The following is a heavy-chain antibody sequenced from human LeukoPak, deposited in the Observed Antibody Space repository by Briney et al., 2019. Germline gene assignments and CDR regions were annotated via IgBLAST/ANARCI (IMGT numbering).Heavy chain of an antibody. CDR3: AKPLEKYTYGGNFDY. CDR2: ISSSADST. V-gene: IGHV3-23*01. J-gene: IGHJ4*02. D-gene: IGHD4-23*01. CDR1: GFTVSSNE. Sequence: GGSLRLSCAASGFTVSSNEMSWVRQAPGKGLAWVSVISSSADSTYYADSVKGRFTISRDNSKNTLYLQMNNLRAEDTAVYYCAKPLEKYTYGGNFDYWGQGLLVTVSS.